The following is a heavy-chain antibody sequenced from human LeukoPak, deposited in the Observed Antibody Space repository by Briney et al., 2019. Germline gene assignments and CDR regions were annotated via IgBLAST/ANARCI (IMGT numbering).Heavy chain of an antibody. CDR1: GFTFSNYA. D-gene: IGHD3-10*01. Sequence: PGKSLRLSCAASGFTFSNYAMHWVRQAPGKGLEWVSLISSGGTYEYYADSVKGRFTISRDNSKNTLYLQLNSLRAEDTAVYYCARDSTYYYDSGSSGPHYFDNWGQGTTVTVPS. V-gene: IGHV3-30*01. J-gene: IGHJ4*03. CDR2: ISSGGTYE. CDR3: ARDSTYYYDSGSSGPHYFDN.